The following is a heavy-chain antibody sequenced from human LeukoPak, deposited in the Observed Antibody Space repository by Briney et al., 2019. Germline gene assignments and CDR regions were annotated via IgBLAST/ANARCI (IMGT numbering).Heavy chain of an antibody. D-gene: IGHD2-15*01. CDR2: VNPNSVGT. V-gene: IGHV1-2*02. Sequence: ASVKVSCKGSGYTFTGYYIHWVRQAPGQRLEWMGWVNPNSVGTKYAQKFEGRVTRTRVTSISTVYMELSRLRSDDTAVYWCARAQVEYCSGGRCYSGYWGQGTLVTVSS. CDR3: ARAQVEYCSGGRCYSGY. CDR1: GYTFTGYY. J-gene: IGHJ4*02.